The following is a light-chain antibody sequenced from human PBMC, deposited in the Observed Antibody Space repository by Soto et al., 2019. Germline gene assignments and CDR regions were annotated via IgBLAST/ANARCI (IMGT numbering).Light chain of an antibody. CDR2: DAS. CDR1: QTISSW. CDR3: QQYNSYSWT. J-gene: IGKJ1*01. V-gene: IGKV1-5*01. Sequence: DIQMTQSPSTLSGSVGDRVTITCRASQTISSWLAWYQQKPGKAPKLLIYDASNLESGVPSRFSGSGSGTEFTLTISSLQPDDFATYYCQQYNSYSWTFGQGTNVDI.